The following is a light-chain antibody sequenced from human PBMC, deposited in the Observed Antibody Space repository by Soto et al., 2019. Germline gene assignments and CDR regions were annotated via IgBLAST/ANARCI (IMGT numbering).Light chain of an antibody. CDR1: SSNIGNNY. Sequence: QSVLTQPPSVSAAPGQKVTISCSGSSSNIGNNYVSWYQQLPGTAPKLLIYDNNERPSGIPDRFSGSKSGTSATLGITGLQTGDEDDYYCGTWDSSLSSVVFGGGTQLTVL. V-gene: IGLV1-51*01. CDR3: GTWDSSLSSVV. CDR2: DNN. J-gene: IGLJ2*01.